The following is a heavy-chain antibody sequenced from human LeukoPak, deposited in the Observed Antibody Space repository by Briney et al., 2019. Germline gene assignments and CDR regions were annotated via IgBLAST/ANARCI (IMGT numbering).Heavy chain of an antibody. D-gene: IGHD3-10*01. CDR1: AFTFNSYG. CDR3: ARRVLRGVIGSYYYYGMDV. V-gene: IGHV3-21*01. CDR2: ISSSSSYI. J-gene: IGHJ6*02. Sequence: PGGSLRLSCAASAFTFNSYGMYWVRQAPGKGLEWVSCISSSSSYIYYADSVKGRFTISRDNARNSLYLQMNNLRAEDTAVYYCARRVLRGVIGSYYYYGMDVWGQGTTVTVSS.